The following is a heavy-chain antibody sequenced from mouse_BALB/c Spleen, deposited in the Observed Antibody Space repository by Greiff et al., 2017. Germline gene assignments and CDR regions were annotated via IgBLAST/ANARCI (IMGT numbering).Heavy chain of an antibody. V-gene: IGHV5-9-4*01. CDR2: ISSGGSYT. Sequence: EVQRVESGGGLVKPGGSLKLSCAASGFTFSSYAMSWVRQSPEKRLEWVAEISSGGSYTYYPDTVTGRFTISRDNAKNTLYLEMSSLRSEDTAMYYCARDDYEAWFAYWGQGTLVTVSA. CDR3: ARDDYEAWFAY. J-gene: IGHJ3*01. CDR1: GFTFSSYA. D-gene: IGHD2-4*01.